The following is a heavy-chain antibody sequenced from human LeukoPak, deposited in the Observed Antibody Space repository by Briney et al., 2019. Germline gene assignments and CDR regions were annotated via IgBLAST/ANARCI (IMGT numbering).Heavy chain of an antibody. J-gene: IGHJ3*02. D-gene: IGHD5-24*01. CDR3: AGLRGGQRWLRFFMNAFDI. Sequence: SETLSLTCTVSGGSISSSSYYWGWIRQPPGKGLEWIGSIYYSGSTYYNPSLKSRVTISVDTSKNQFSLKLSSVTAADTAVYYCAGLRGGQRWLRFFMNAFDIWGQGTMVTVSS. CDR1: GGSISSSSYY. CDR2: IYYSGST. V-gene: IGHV4-39*07.